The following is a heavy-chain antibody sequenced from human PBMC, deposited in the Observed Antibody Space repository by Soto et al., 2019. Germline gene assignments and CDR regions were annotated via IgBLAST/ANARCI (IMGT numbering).Heavy chain of an antibody. CDR2: ISYDGSNK. CDR3: ARREIQGPIDY. D-gene: IGHD1-26*01. CDR1: GFTFSSYA. J-gene: IGHJ4*02. Sequence: GGSLRLSCAASGFTFSSYAMHWVRQAPGKGLEWVAVISYDGSNKYYADSVKGRFTISRDNSKNTLYLQMNSLRAEDTAVYYCARREIQGPIDYWGQGSRVTVSS. V-gene: IGHV3-30-3*01.